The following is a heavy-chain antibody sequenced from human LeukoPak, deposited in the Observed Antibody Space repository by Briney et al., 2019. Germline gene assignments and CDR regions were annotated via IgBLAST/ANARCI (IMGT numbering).Heavy chain of an antibody. CDR1: GFIFSDYS. Sequence: GGSLRHSCPATGFIFSDYSMTWVRQTPGKGLEWVAYLSGSSSSIYYADSVKGRFTISRDNAKKSLCLQMNSLRAEDTAVYYCARIWVINCSGGSCYYFEYWGQGTLVTVSS. J-gene: IGHJ4*02. CDR3: ARIWVINCSGGSCYYFEY. D-gene: IGHD2-15*01. V-gene: IGHV3-48*01. CDR2: LSGSSSSI.